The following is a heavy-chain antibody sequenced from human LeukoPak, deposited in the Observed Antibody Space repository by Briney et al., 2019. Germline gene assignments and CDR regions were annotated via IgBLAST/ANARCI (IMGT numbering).Heavy chain of an antibody. CDR2: IYHDGST. CDR3: ARGKTLFGDFDY. Sequence: PSGTLSLTCAVSGGSISGTNWWSWVRQPPGKGLEWIGEIYHDGSTNYNPSLKSRVTISVDKSKSQFSLRLSSVTAADTAVYYCARGKTLFGDFDYWGQGTLVTVSS. CDR1: GGSISGTNW. J-gene: IGHJ4*02. V-gene: IGHV4-4*02. D-gene: IGHD3-10*01.